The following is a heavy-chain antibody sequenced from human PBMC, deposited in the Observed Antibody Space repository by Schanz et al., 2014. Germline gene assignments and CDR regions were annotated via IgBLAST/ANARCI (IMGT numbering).Heavy chain of an antibody. Sequence: EVHLVESGGGLVQPGGSLRLSCAASGFPFSSSWMHWVRQAPGKGLVWVSRTSHDGSFTTFADSVKGRFTISRDNARNTLYLQMNSLRAEDTAVYYCTRDTDYHFDYWGQGTLVTVSS. CDR1: GFPFSSSW. CDR2: TSHDGSFT. V-gene: IGHV3-74*01. D-gene: IGHD4-17*01. J-gene: IGHJ4*02. CDR3: TRDTDYHFDY.